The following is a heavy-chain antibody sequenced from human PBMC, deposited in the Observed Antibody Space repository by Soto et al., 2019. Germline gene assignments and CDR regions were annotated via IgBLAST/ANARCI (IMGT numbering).Heavy chain of an antibody. D-gene: IGHD3-22*01. Sequence: EVQLLESGGALIQPGGSLRLSCAASGFTFSSYAMSWVRQAPGKGLGWVSAISSSGGSTFYADSVKGRFTISRDNSRNTLYLQMNSLRAEDTAIYYCAKYQPMTQPRPYFDYWRQGTLVNVSS. CDR2: ISSSGGST. J-gene: IGHJ4*02. CDR1: GFTFSSYA. V-gene: IGHV3-23*01. CDR3: AKYQPMTQPRPYFDY.